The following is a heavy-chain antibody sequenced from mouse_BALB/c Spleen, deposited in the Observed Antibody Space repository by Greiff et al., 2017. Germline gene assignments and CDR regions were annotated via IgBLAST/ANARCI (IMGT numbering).Heavy chain of an antibody. CDR3: AGGLYDYEGLAY. CDR2: IYPYNGGT. D-gene: IGHD2-4*01. CDR1: GYTFNDYN. J-gene: IGHJ3*01. Sequence: VQLQQSGPELVKPGASVKISCKASGYTFNDYNMHWVKQSHGKSLEWIGYIYPYNGGTGYNQKFKSKATLTVDNSSSTAYMELRSLTSEDSAVYYCAGGLYDYEGLAYWGQGTLVTVSA. V-gene: IGHV1S29*02.